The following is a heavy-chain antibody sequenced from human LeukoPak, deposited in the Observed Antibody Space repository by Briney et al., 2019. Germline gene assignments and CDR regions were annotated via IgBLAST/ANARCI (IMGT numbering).Heavy chain of an antibody. J-gene: IGHJ4*02. V-gene: IGHV4-30-4*01. CDR1: GGSISSGDYY. CDR3: AREDCSSTSCGDY. CDR2: IYYSGST. Sequence: SETLSLTCTVSGGSISSGDYYWSWIRQPPGKGLEWIGYIYYSGSTYYNPSLKSRVTISVDTSENQFSLKLSSVTAADTAVYYCAREDCSSTSCGDYWGQGTLVTVSS. D-gene: IGHD2-2*01.